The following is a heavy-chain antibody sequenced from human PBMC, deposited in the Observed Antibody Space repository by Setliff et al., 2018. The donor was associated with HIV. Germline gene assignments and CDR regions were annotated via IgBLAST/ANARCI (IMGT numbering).Heavy chain of an antibody. Sequence: ASVKVSCKASGYTFTSYYMHWVRQAPGQRLEWMGIINPSGGSTRYAQKFQGRVTMTRDTSTSTVYMELSSLRSEDTAVYYCARDGYYNSWSGYGYYYYYMDVWGKGTTVTV. V-gene: IGHV1-46*01. J-gene: IGHJ6*03. CDR3: ARDGYYNSWSGYGYYYYYMDV. CDR2: INPSGGST. D-gene: IGHD3-3*01. CDR1: GYTFTSYY.